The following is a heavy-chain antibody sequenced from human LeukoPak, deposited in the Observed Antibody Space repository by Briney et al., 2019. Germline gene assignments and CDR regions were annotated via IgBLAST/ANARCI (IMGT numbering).Heavy chain of an antibody. CDR1: GFTFSSYW. CDR3: AREHSSSSTVEY. V-gene: IGHV3-48*01. CDR2: ISSSGSTI. D-gene: IGHD6-6*01. J-gene: IGHJ4*02. Sequence: PGGSLRLSCAASGFTFSSYWMSWVRQAPGKGLEWVSYISSSGSTIYYADSVKGRFTISRDNSKNTLYLQMNSLRADDTAVYYCAREHSSSSTVEYWGQGTLVTVSS.